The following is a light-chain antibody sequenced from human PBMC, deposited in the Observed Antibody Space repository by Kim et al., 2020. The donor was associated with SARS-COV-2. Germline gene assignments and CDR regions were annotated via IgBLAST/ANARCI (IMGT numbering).Light chain of an antibody. Sequence: SPGERATLSCGASQSIRTSQLAWYQHKPGLAPRLLIYDASSRATGIPDRFSGSGSGTDFTLTIRRLEPEDFAVYYCQQYGNSPLTFGGGTKVDIK. CDR1: QSIRTSQ. CDR3: QQYGNSPLT. CDR2: DAS. V-gene: IGKV3D-20*01. J-gene: IGKJ4*01.